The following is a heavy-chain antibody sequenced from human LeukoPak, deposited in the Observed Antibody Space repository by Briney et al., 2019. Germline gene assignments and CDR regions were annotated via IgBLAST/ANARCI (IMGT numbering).Heavy chain of an antibody. D-gene: IGHD6-13*01. CDR3: ARGRGRGSSWYFGS. J-gene: IGHJ4*02. CDR1: GYTFTDFF. CDR2: INPINGAA. V-gene: IGHV1-2*02. Sequence: ASVKVSFKTSGYTFTDFFINWMRQAPGQGLDWMGWINPINGAAYSAQQFQGRVTMTRATSISTAFLELTSLTSYDTAIYYCARGRGRGSSWYFGSWGQGTLVTVSS.